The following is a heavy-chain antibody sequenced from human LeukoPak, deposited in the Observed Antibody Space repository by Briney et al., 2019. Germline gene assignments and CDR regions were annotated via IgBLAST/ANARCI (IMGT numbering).Heavy chain of an antibody. CDR2: MNPNSGNT. D-gene: IGHD6-19*01. CDR3: AREGSSGGTDYGMDV. J-gene: IGHJ6*02. CDR1: GYTFTSHD. V-gene: IGHV1-8*01. Sequence: ASVKVSCKASGYTFTSHDINWVRQATGQGLEWMGWMNPNSGNTGYAQKFQGRVTMTRDTSTSTVYMELSSLRSEDTAVYYCAREGSSGGTDYGMDVWGQGTTVTVSS.